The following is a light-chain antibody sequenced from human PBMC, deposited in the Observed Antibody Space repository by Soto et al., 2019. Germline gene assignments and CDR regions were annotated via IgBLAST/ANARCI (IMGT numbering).Light chain of an antibody. CDR2: DVT. CDR3: CSYAGSYIFV. Sequence: QSALIQPRSVSGSPGQSVTISCTGTRSDVGGYNYVSWYQQHPGKAPKLMIYDVTKRPSGVPDRFSGSKSGNTASLTISGLQADDEADYYCCSYAGSYIFVFGTGTKVTVL. CDR1: RSDVGGYNY. V-gene: IGLV2-11*01. J-gene: IGLJ1*01.